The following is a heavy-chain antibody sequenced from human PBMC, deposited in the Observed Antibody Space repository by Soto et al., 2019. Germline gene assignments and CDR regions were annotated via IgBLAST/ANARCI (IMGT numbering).Heavy chain of an antibody. D-gene: IGHD1-26*01. CDR2: NSGRGGRT. V-gene: IGHV3-23*01. Sequence: GGSLRLSCAASGFTFSRYAMSWVRQAPGKGLEWGSANSGRGGRTYYADSVKGRLTFSRDNSKNTQYKQMNSLRAEDTAAYYCAKVYSQYTEIKWELLHLDYWGQGTLVTVSS. CDR1: GFTFSRYA. J-gene: IGHJ4*01. CDR3: AKVYSQYTEIKWELLHLDY.